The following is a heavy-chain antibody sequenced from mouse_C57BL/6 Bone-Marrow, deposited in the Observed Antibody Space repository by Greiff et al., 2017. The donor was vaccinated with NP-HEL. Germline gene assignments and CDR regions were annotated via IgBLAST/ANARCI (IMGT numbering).Heavy chain of an antibody. J-gene: IGHJ4*01. CDR1: GYTFTSYT. D-gene: IGHD2-4*01. CDR3: ASPYDYHRRYYAMDY. V-gene: IGHV1-4*01. CDR2: INPSSGYT. Sequence: QVQLQQSGAELARPGASVKMSCKASGYTFTSYTMHWVKQRPGQGLEWIGYINPSSGYTKYNQKFKDKATLTADKSSSTAYMQLRSLTSEDSAVYYCASPYDYHRRYYAMDYWGQGTSVTVSS.